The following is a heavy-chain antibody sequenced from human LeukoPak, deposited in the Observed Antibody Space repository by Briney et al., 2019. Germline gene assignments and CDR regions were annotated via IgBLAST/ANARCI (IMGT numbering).Heavy chain of an antibody. CDR2: IYSGGST. D-gene: IGHD6-13*01. V-gene: IGHV3-53*01. J-gene: IGHJ4*02. CDR3: ARRSPIAGAGPRRLED. CDR1: GFTVSSSH. Sequence: GGSLRLSCAAPGFTVSSSHMNWVPQAPGKGLEWVSIIYSGGSTSYADSVKGRFIISRDNSKNTLYLQMNSLRAEDTAVYYCARRSPIAGAGPRRLEDWGQGTLVTVSS.